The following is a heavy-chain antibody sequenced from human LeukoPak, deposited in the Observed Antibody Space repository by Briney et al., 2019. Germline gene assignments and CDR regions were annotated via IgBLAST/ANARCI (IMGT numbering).Heavy chain of an antibody. D-gene: IGHD3-10*01. J-gene: IGHJ5*02. CDR1: GGSISSSSYY. CDR3: ARGGQGEVRGVWLNWFDP. CDR2: IYYSGST. V-gene: IGHV4-39*07. Sequence: SETLSLTCTVSGGSISSSSYYWGWIRQPPGKGLEWIGSIYYSGSTYYNPPLKSRVTISVDTSKNQFSLKLSSVTAADTAVYYCARGGQGEVRGVWLNWFDPWGQGTLVTVSS.